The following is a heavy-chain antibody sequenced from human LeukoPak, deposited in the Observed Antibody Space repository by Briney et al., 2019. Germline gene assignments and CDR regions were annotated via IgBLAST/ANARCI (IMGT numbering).Heavy chain of an antibody. CDR1: GGTFSSYA. CDR3: ARDPAGRSSSWTHQI. J-gene: IGHJ4*02. V-gene: IGHV1-69*13. Sequence: GASVKVSCKASGGTFSSYAISWVRRAPGLGLEWMGGIIPIFGTANYAQKFQGRVTITADESTSTAYMELSSLRSEDTAVYYCARDPAGRSSSWTHQIWGQGTLVTVSS. CDR2: IIPIFGTA. D-gene: IGHD6-13*01.